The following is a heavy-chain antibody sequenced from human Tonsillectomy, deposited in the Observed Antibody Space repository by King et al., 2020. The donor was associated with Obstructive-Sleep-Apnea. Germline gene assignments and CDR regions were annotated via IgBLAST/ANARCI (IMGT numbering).Heavy chain of an antibody. V-gene: IGHV3-30*04. Sequence: VQLVESGGGVVQPGRSLRLSCAASGFTFSSYAMHWVRQAPGKGLEWGALISYDGSDKYYADSVKGRFTISRDNSKNTLYVQMNSLRAEDTAVYYCARDPDYYDSSDVVLDPWGQGTLVTVSS. CDR3: ARDPDYYDSSDVVLDP. CDR2: ISYDGSDK. J-gene: IGHJ5*02. CDR1: GFTFSSYA. D-gene: IGHD3-22*01.